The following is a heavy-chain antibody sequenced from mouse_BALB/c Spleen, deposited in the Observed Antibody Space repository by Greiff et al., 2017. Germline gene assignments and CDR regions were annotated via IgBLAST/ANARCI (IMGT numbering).Heavy chain of an antibody. CDR1: GYSITSDYA. CDR2: ISYSGST. D-gene: IGHD1-1*01. Sequence: EVKLVESGPGLVKPSQSLSLTCTVTGYSITSDYAWNWIRQFPGNKLEWMGYISYSGSTSYNPSLKSRISITRDTSKNQFFLQLNSVTTEDTATYYCARGYGSRERYAMDYWGQGTSVTVSS. V-gene: IGHV3-2*02. CDR3: ARGYGSRERYAMDY. J-gene: IGHJ4*01.